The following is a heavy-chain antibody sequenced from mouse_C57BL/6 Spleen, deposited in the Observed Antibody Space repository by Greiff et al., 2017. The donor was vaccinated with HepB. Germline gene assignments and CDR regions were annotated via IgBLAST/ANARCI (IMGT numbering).Heavy chain of an antibody. D-gene: IGHD4-1*02. CDR3: ARINWDEYYFDY. CDR2: ISSGSSTI. V-gene: IGHV5-17*01. J-gene: IGHJ2*01. Sequence: EVKLMESGGGLVKPGGSLKLSCAASGFTFSDYGMHWVRQAPEKGLEWVAYISSGSSTIDYADTVKGRFTISRDNAKNTLFLQMTSLRSEDTAMYYCARINWDEYYFDYWGQGTTLTVSS. CDR1: GFTFSDYG.